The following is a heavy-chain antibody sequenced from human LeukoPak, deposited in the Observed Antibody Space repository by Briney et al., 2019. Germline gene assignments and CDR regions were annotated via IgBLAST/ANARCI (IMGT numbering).Heavy chain of an antibody. CDR1: NDSISDYY. CDR2: IHYSGST. V-gene: IGHV4-59*01. J-gene: IGHJ4*02. D-gene: IGHD3-10*01. CDR3: ASVGLWFGEYYFDY. Sequence: SETLSLTCTVSNDSISDYYWSWLRQPPGKGLEWIGYIHYSGSTNYNLSLKSRITISVDTSKNQFSLKLSSVTAADTAVYYCASVGLWFGEYYFDYWGQGTLVTVSS.